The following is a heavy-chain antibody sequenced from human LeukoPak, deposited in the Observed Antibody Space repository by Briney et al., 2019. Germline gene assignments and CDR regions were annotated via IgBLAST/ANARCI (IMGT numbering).Heavy chain of an antibody. CDR3: ARDNCDYVWDMDV. CDR2: ISSSSSYI. CDR1: GFTFSSYS. V-gene: IGHV3-21*01. Sequence: PGGSLRLSCAASGFTFSSYSMNWVRQAPGKGLEWVSSISSSSSYIYYADSVKGRFTISRDNAKNSLYLQMNSLRAEDTAVYYCARDNCDYVWDMDVWGKGTTVTVSS. J-gene: IGHJ6*03. D-gene: IGHD3-16*01.